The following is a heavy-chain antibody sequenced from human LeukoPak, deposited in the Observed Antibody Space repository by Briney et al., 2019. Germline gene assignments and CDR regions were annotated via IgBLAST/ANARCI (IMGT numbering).Heavy chain of an antibody. CDR2: IRYDGSNK. D-gene: IGHD3-16*02. CDR3: AKDRYDYVWGSYRLSRFDP. V-gene: IGHV3-30*02. CDR1: GFTFSNYG. Sequence: GGSLRLSCAASGFTFSNYGMHWVRQAPGKGLEWVAFIRYDGSNKYYADSVKGRFTISRDNSKNTLYLQMNSLRAEDTAVYYCAKDRYDYVWGSYRLSRFDPWGQGTLVTVSS. J-gene: IGHJ5*02.